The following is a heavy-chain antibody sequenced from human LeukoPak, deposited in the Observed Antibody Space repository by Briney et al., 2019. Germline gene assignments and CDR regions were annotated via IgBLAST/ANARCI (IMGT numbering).Heavy chain of an antibody. J-gene: IGHJ4*01. CDR2: IHYSGST. CDR3: ARVGVAAKSSRYFDY. D-gene: IGHD2-15*01. Sequence: SETLSLTCTVSGGSISSGDYYWSWIRQHPGKGLEWIGYIHYSGSTYYNPSLKSRVTISVDTSKKQFSLKLSSVTAADTAVYYCARVGVAAKSSRYFDYWGQGNVVTVSS. CDR1: GGSISSGDYY. V-gene: IGHV4-31*03.